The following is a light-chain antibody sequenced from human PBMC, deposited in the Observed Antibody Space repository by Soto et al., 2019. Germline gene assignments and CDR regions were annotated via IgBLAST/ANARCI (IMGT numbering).Light chain of an antibody. CDR3: QQYNTWPPRYT. Sequence: EIVMTQSPATLSVSPGGRATLSCRASQSVSSYLAWYQQRPGQPPRLLIYRASTRATGIPARFSGSGSGPEFALTISSLQSEDFAVYYCQQYNTWPPRYTVGQGTKLEI. CDR1: QSVSSY. CDR2: RAS. J-gene: IGKJ2*01. V-gene: IGKV3-15*01.